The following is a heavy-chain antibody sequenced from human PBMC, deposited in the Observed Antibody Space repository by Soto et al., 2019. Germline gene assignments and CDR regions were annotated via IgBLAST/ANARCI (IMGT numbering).Heavy chain of an antibody. D-gene: IGHD1-1*01. CDR1: GFTFSSYS. CDR3: ARDQLGRSFYYGMDV. CDR2: IWSNGNNK. J-gene: IGHJ6*02. Sequence: GGSLRLSCAASGFTFSSYSMNWVRQAPGKGLEWVAVIWSNGNNKYYVDSVQGRFTISRDNSKNTLYLQMNSLRAEDTAVYYCARDQLGRSFYYGMDVWGQGTTVTVSS. V-gene: IGHV3-33*08.